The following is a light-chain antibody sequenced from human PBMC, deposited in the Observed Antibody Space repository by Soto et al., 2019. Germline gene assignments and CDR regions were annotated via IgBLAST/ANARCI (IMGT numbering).Light chain of an antibody. J-gene: IGKJ4*01. CDR1: QSVSSY. V-gene: IGKV3-11*01. Sequence: EIVLTQSPGTLSLSPGERATLSCRASQSVSSYLAWYQQKLGQAPRLLIHDASNRATGIPARFSGSGSGTDFTLTISSLEPEDFAVYYCQQRSNWPLTFGGGTKVEIK. CDR2: DAS. CDR3: QQRSNWPLT.